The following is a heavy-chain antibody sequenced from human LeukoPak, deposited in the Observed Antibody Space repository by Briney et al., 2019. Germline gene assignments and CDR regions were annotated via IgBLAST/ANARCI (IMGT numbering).Heavy chain of an antibody. CDR1: GYTFTSYY. D-gene: IGHD3-22*01. J-gene: IGHJ3*01. CDR3: ARGMLGSYESSGYYALGV. Sequence: GASVKXSCKASGYTFTSYYMHWVGQAQGKGGERMGVIKPIGVTTTYAQKFHGTAPMTRDTSTSTFYMELSSLRSEDTAVYYCARGMLGSYESSGYYALGVWGQGTTVTVSS. V-gene: IGHV1-46*01. CDR2: IKPIGVTT.